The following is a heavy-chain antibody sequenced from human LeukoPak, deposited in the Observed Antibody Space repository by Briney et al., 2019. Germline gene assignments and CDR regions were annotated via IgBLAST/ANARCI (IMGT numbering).Heavy chain of an antibody. Sequence: PGGSLRLSCAVSGFTVSSNYMSWVRQAPGKGLEWVSVIYSGGDTYYADSVKGRFTISRHNSKNTLYLQVNSLRVEDTAVYYCAXXGMQWPGYFDLWGRGTLV. CDR2: IYSGGDT. CDR3: AXXGMQWPGYFDL. V-gene: IGHV3-53*04. D-gene: IGHD6-19*01. J-gene: IGHJ2*01. CDR1: GFTVSSNY.